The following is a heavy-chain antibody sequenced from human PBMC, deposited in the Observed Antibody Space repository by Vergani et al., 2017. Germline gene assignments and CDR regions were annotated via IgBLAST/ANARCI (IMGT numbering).Heavy chain of an antibody. J-gene: IGHJ5*02. CDR1: GFTFSSYA. CDR3: AKDRAPGIAAAGPNWFDP. CDR2: ISGSGGST. Sequence: EVQLLESGGGLVQPGGSLRLSCAASGFTFSSYAMSWVRQAPGKGLEWVSAISGSGGSTYYADSVKGRFTISRDNSKNTLYLQMNSLRAEDTAVYYCAKDRAPGIAAAGPNWFDPWGQGTLVTVSS. V-gene: IGHV3-23*01. D-gene: IGHD6-13*01.